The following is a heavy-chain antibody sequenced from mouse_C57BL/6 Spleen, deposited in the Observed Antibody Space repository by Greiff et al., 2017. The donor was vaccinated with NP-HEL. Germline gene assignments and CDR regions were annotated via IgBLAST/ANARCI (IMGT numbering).Heavy chain of an antibody. CDR1: GFTFNTYA. CDR2: IRRKSSNYAT. Sequence: EVQLVESGGGLVQPKGSLKLSCAASGFTFNTYAMHWVRQAPGKGLEWVARIRRKSSNYATYYADSVKDRFTISRDDSKSMLYLQMNNLKTEDTAMYYCVRNSYYDYDGYFDVWGKGTTVTVSS. D-gene: IGHD2-4*01. CDR3: VRNSYYDYDGYFDV. V-gene: IGHV10-3*01. J-gene: IGHJ1*03.